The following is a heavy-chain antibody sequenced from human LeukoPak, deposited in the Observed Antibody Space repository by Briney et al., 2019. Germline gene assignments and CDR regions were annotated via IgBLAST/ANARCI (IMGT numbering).Heavy chain of an antibody. D-gene: IGHD2-2*01. J-gene: IGHJ3*02. V-gene: IGHV4-31*03. CDR1: GGSISSGGYY. CDR2: IYYSGST. CDR3: AGGDLVVPAAIDAFDI. Sequence: PSETLSLTCTVSGGSISSGGYYWSWIRQHPGKGLEWIGYIYYSGSTYYNPSLKSRVTISVDTSKNQFSLKLSSVTAADTAVYYCAGGDLVVPAAIDAFDIWGQGTMVTVSS.